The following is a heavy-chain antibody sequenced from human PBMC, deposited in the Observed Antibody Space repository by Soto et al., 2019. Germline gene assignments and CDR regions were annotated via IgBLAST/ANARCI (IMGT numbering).Heavy chain of an antibody. Sequence: SETLSLTCAVSGVTISTYYWSWIRQPPGKGLEWIGYNYHNGTTNYNPSLKSRVTISVDTSKNQFSLRLTSVTAADTAIYYCVREAYIGYGHEIAHWGQGILVTVSS. J-gene: IGHJ4*02. CDR3: VREAYIGYGHEIAH. CDR2: NYHNGTT. D-gene: IGHD5-12*01. V-gene: IGHV4-59*01. CDR1: GVTISTYY.